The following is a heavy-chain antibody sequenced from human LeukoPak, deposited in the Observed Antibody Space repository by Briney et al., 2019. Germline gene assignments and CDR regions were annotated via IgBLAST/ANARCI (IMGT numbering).Heavy chain of an antibody. D-gene: IGHD4-11*01. Sequence: PGRSLRLSCAASGFTFSSYGMHWVRQAPGKGLEWVAVIWYDGSNKYYADSVKGRFTISRDNSKNTVYLQMNSLRVEDTAVYYCGNHDYSDYYGGQGTLVTVSA. J-gene: IGHJ4*02. V-gene: IGHV3-33*01. CDR3: GNHDYSDYY. CDR2: IWYDGSNK. CDR1: GFTFSSYG.